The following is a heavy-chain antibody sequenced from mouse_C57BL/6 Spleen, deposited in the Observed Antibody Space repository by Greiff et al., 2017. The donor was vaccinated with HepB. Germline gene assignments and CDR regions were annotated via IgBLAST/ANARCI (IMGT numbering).Heavy chain of an antibody. CDR2: ISSGGSTI. J-gene: IGHJ3*01. CDR1: GFTFSDYG. V-gene: IGHV5-17*01. Sequence: EVQVVESGGGLVKPGGSLKLSCAASGFTFSDYGMHWVRQAPEKGLEWVAYISSGGSTIYYADTVKGRFTISRDNAKNTLFLQMTSLRSEDTAMYYCARGYYGSSYALAYWGQGTLVTVSA. D-gene: IGHD1-1*01. CDR3: ARGYYGSSYALAY.